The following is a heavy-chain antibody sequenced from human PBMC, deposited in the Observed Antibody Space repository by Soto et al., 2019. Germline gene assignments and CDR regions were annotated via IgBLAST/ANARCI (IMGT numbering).Heavy chain of an antibody. J-gene: IGHJ6*02. D-gene: IGHD3-10*01. CDR2: IGYDGSNK. CDR3: ASDPVNYYGSWTYGMDV. Sequence: GGSLRLSCAASGLTLSRFAMHWVRQAPGKGQEWVAVIGYDGSNKDYADSVKGRFTISRDNSKNTLYLQMNSLRPEDTAVYYCASDPVNYYGSWTYGMDVWGQGTTVTVSS. CDR1: GLTLSRFA. V-gene: IGHV3-30-3*01.